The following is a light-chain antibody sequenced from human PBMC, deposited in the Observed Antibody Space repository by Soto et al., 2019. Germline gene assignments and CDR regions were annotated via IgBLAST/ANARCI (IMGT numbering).Light chain of an antibody. J-gene: IGLJ1*01. Sequence: QSVLTQPASVSGSPGQSITISCTGTSSDVGSYNLXXXXXXXXXXXXXXXIYEGSKRPSGVSNRFSGSKSGNTASLTISGLQAEDEADYYCCSYAGSSTSYVFGTGTKVTVL. V-gene: IGLV2-23*01. CDR3: CSYAGSSTSYV. CDR1: SSDVGSYNL. CDR2: EGS.